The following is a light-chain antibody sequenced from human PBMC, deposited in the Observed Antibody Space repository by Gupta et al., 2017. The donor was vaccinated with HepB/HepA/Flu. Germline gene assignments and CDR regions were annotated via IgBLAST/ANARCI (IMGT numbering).Light chain of an antibody. CDR1: ALPKQY. CDR2: KDD. CDR3: LSADTSGNFWV. J-gene: IGLJ3*02. V-gene: IGLV3-25*03. Sequence: SYELTQPPSMSVSPGQTAKIICSGDALPKQYGYWYQQKPVQAPVQVIYKDDERPSDIPERFSGSSSGTTVTLTISGVQPEDEATYFCLSADTSGNFWVFGGGTKLTVL.